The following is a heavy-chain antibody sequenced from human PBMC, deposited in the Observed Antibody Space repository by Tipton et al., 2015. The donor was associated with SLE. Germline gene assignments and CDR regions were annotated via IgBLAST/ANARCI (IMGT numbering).Heavy chain of an antibody. V-gene: IGHV4-61*08. CDR2: INHGGST. CDR3: AQAHLWGSYRYASDI. CDR1: GVSIGSGGYY. D-gene: IGHD3-16*02. Sequence: TLSLTCSVSGVSIGSGGYYWSWIRQPPGKGLEWIGEINHGGSTNYNPSLKSRVTISVDTSKNQFSLKLSSVTAADTAVYYCAQAHLWGSYRYASDIWGQGTMVTVSS. J-gene: IGHJ3*02.